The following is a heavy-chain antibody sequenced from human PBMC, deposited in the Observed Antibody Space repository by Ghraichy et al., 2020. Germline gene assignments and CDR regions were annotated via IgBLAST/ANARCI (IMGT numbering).Heavy chain of an antibody. D-gene: IGHD3-10*01. CDR3: ARLVLEHYHDSGTADAFDI. V-gene: IGHV4-59*08. J-gene: IGHJ3*02. CDR2: IYYSGST. CDR1: GGSISTYY. Sequence: SETLSLTCTVSGGSISTYYWSWIRQPPGKGLEWIGYIYYSGSTNYNPSLKSRVTISVDTAKNQFSLKLSSVTAADTAVYYCARLVLEHYHDSGTADAFDIWGLGTMVTVSS.